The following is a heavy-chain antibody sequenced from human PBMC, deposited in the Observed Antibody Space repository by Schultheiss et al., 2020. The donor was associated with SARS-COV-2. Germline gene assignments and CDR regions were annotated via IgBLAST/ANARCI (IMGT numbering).Heavy chain of an antibody. CDR3: ARGGQGQLVRWRGYYYMDV. CDR1: GGSFSGYY. Sequence: SETLSLTCAVYGGSFSGYYWSWIRQPPGKGLEWIGEINHSGSTNYNPSLKSRVTISVDTSKNQFSLKLSSVTAAGTAVYYCARGGQGQLVRWRGYYYMDVWGKGTTVTVSS. V-gene: IGHV4-34*01. J-gene: IGHJ6*03. D-gene: IGHD6-6*01. CDR2: INHSGST.